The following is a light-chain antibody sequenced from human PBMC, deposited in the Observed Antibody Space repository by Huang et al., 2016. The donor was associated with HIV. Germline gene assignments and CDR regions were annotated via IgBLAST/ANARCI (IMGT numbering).Light chain of an antibody. CDR1: QSLLFRSNNKNY. J-gene: IGKJ1*01. CDR2: WAS. Sequence: TVMTQSPDSLAVSLGETATINCKSSQSLLFRSNNKNYLAWYQQKPGQPPTLLMSWASTRGSGVPSRFSGGGSGTDFTLTISSLQAEDVAVYFCQQYFDVPWTFGRGTKVEIK. V-gene: IGKV4-1*01. CDR3: QQYFDVPWT.